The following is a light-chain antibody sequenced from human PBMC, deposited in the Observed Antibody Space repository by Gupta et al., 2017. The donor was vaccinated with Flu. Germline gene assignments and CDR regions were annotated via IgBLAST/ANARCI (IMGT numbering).Light chain of an antibody. CDR2: DVS. J-gene: IGLJ2*01. CDR3: SSYTISSVI. CDR1: SSAVGGYTY. Sequence: GASSAVGGYTYVSWYQHHPGKAPKLMIYDVSNRPSGVSNRFSGSKSGNTASLTISGLQAEDEADYYCSSYTISSVIFGGGTKLTVL. V-gene: IGLV2-14*03.